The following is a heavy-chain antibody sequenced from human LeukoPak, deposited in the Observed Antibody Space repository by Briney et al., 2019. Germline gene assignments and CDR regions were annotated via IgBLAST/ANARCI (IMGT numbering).Heavy chain of an antibody. CDR3: AKVQSDWLLIYYFDY. CDR2: ISGSGGST. V-gene: IGHV3-23*01. D-gene: IGHD3-9*01. J-gene: IGHJ4*02. Sequence: GGSLRLSCAASGFTFSSYAMSWVRQAPGKGLEWVSAISGSGGSTYYADSVKGRFTISRDNSKNTLYLQMNSLRAEDTAVYYCAKVQSDWLLIYYFDYWGQGTLVIVSS. CDR1: GFTFSSYA.